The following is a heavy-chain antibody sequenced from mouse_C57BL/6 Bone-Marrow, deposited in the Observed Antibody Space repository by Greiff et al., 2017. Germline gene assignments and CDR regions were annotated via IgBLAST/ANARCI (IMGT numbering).Heavy chain of an antibody. Sequence: VQLQQSGPELVKPGASVKIPCKASGYAFSSSWMNWVKQRPGKGLEWIGRIYPGDGDTNYNGKFKGKATLTADKSSSTAYMQLSSLTSEDSAVYFCASPLYGSSYDWYFDVWGTGTTVTVSS. CDR2: IYPGDGDT. CDR3: ASPLYGSSYDWYFDV. CDR1: GYAFSSSW. V-gene: IGHV1-82*01. J-gene: IGHJ1*03. D-gene: IGHD1-1*01.